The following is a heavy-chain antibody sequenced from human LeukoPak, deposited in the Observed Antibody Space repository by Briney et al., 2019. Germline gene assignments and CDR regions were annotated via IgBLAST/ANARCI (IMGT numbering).Heavy chain of an antibody. Sequence: SETLSLTCTVSGGSISSYYWSWIRQPPGKGLEWIGYIYYSGSTNYNPSPKSRVTISVDTSKNQFSLKLSSVTAADTAVYYCARGSSSYPYYYYGMDVWGQGTTVTVSS. D-gene: IGHD6-6*01. V-gene: IGHV4-59*01. J-gene: IGHJ6*02. CDR1: GGSISSYY. CDR2: IYYSGST. CDR3: ARGSSSYPYYYYGMDV.